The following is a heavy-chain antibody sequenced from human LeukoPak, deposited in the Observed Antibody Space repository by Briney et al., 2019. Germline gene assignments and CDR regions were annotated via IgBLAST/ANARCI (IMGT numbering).Heavy chain of an antibody. V-gene: IGHV3-64D*09. J-gene: IGHJ4*02. D-gene: IGHD2-15*01. CDR1: GFXFSSYA. CDR2: ISSNGGST. Sequence: PGGSLRLSCSASGFXFSSYAIHWVRQAPGKGLEYVSAISSNGGSTYYADSVKGRFTISRDNSKNTLYLQMSSLRAEDTAVYYCVKDMRGCSGGSCYGTFDYWGQGTLVTVSS. CDR3: VKDMRGCSGGSCYGTFDY.